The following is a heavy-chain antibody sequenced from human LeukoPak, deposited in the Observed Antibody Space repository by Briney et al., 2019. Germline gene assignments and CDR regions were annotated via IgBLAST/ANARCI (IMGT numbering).Heavy chain of an antibody. CDR3: AKDLRTGLVVIGFDY. Sequence: GGSLRLSCAASGFTFSSYAMSWVRQAPGKGLEWVSAICGSGGSTYYADSVKGRFTISRDNSKNTLYLQMNSLRAEDTAVYHCAKDLRTGLVVIGFDYWGQGTLVTVSS. CDR1: GFTFSSYA. CDR2: ICGSGGST. D-gene: IGHD3-22*01. J-gene: IGHJ4*02. V-gene: IGHV3-23*01.